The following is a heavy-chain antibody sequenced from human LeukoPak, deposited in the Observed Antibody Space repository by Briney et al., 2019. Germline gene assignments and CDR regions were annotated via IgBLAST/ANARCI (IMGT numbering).Heavy chain of an antibody. Sequence: GGSLRLSCAASGFTFSSFAMNWVRRAPGKGLEWVSTMSGDATSTYYADSVKGRFTISRDNSKNTLYLQMNSLRADDTAVYYCAKRTSGSSWYSSDSWGQGTLVTVSS. V-gene: IGHV3-23*01. J-gene: IGHJ4*02. D-gene: IGHD6-13*01. CDR3: AKRTSGSSWYSSDS. CDR2: MSGDATST. CDR1: GFTFSSFA.